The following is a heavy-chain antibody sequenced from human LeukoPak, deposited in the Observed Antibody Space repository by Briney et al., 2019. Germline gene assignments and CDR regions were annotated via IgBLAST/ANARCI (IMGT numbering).Heavy chain of an antibody. D-gene: IGHD4-17*01. Sequence: ASVKVSCKASGGTFSSYAISWVRQAPGQGLEWMGGIIPIFGTANYAQKFQGRVTITADESTSTAYMELSSLRSEDTAVYYCARGTVTTKNYYYYYGLDVWGQGTTVTVSS. CDR3: ARGTVTTKNYYYYYGLDV. J-gene: IGHJ6*02. CDR2: IIPIFGTA. CDR1: GGTFSSYA. V-gene: IGHV1-69*13.